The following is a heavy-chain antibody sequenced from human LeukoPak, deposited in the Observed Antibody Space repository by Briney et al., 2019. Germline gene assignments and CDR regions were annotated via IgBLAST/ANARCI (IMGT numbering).Heavy chain of an antibody. D-gene: IGHD2-15*01. J-gene: IGHJ6*03. CDR1: GFTFSSYW. CDR2: IKQDGSEQ. Sequence: PGGSLRLSCAASGFTFSSYWMSWVRQAPGKGLEWVANIKQDGSEQYYVDSVKGRFTISRDNAKNSLYLQMNSLRAEDTAVYYCARETVVAATPYYYYYMDVWGKGTTVTISS. CDR3: ARETVVAATPYYYYYMDV. V-gene: IGHV3-7*01.